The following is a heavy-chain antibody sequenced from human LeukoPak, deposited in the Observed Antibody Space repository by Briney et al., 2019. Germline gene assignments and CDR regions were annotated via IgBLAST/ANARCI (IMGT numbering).Heavy chain of an antibody. V-gene: IGHV1-24*01. Sequence: RASVKVSCKVSGCTLTELSMHWVRQAPGKGLEWMGGFDPEDGETIYAQKFQGRVTMTEDTSTHTAYMELRSLRSEDTAVYHCAATPGIAPVGIIGIDFWGQGTLLTVSS. CDR3: AATPGIAPVGIIGIDF. CDR1: GCTLTELS. J-gene: IGHJ4*02. CDR2: FDPEDGET. D-gene: IGHD6-13*01.